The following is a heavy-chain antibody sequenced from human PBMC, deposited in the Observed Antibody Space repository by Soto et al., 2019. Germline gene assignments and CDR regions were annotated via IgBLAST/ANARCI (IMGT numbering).Heavy chain of an antibody. CDR1: GFTLSTYA. CDR3: AKLGVAGTYAFEI. J-gene: IGHJ3*02. CDR2: FSGSGGST. Sequence: EVQLLESGGGLVHPGGSLRLSCAASGFTLSTYAMSWVRQAPGKGLEWVSAFSGSGGSTYYADSVKGRFTISRDSSMNTLYLQMNSLRAEDTAVYYCAKLGVAGTYAFEIWGQGTMVTVSS. V-gene: IGHV3-23*01. D-gene: IGHD6-19*01.